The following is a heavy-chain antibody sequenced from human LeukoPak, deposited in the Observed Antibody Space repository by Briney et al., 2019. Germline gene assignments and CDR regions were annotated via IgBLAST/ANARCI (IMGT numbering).Heavy chain of an antibody. CDR2: ISSSSNYI. Sequence: GGSLRLSCAASGFTFCSYSMNWVRQAPGKGLEWVSSISSSSNYIYYADPVKGRFTISRYNAKNSLYLQMNSLRAEDTAVYYCARMTDYFDYWGQGTLVTVSS. CDR1: GFTFCSYS. J-gene: IGHJ4*02. CDR3: ARMTDYFDY. D-gene: IGHD2-21*02. V-gene: IGHV3-21*01.